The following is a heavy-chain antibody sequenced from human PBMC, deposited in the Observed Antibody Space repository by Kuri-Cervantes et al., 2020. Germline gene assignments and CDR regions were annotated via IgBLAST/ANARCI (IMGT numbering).Heavy chain of an antibody. V-gene: IGHV3-53*01. D-gene: IGHD5-12*01. CDR1: GFTVSSNY. Sequence: GGSLRLSCAASGFTVSSNYMSWVRQAPGKGLDWVSVIYSGGSTYYADSVKGRFTISRDNYKNTLYLQMDSLRAEDTAVYYCAEGVATGPLDYWGQGTLVTVSS. CDR2: IYSGGST. J-gene: IGHJ4*02. CDR3: AEGVATGPLDY.